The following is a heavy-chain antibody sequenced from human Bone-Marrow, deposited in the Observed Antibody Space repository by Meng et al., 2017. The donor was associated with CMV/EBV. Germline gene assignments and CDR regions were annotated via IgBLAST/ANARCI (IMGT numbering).Heavy chain of an antibody. J-gene: IGHJ6*02. Sequence: GGSLRLSCAASGFTFSSYWMHWVRQAPGKGLVWVSRINSDGSSTSYADSVKGRFTISRDNAKNTLYLQMNSLRAEDTVVYYWARLGDCSGGSCYYYYYYGMDVWGQGTMVTVSS. CDR2: INSDGSST. D-gene: IGHD2-15*01. CDR1: GFTFSSYW. CDR3: ARLGDCSGGSCYYYYYYGMDV. V-gene: IGHV3-74*01.